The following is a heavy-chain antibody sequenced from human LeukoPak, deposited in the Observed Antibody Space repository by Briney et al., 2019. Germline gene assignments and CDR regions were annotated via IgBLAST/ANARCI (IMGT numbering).Heavy chain of an antibody. Sequence: GGSLRLSCAASGFTFSSYAMHWVRQAPGKGLEWVAVISYDGSNKYYADSVKGRFTISRDNSKNTLYLQMNSLRAEDTAVYYCAKDYGSGDLGQGTLVTVSS. CDR2: ISYDGSNK. J-gene: IGHJ4*02. CDR3: AKDYGSGD. CDR1: GFTFSSYA. V-gene: IGHV3-30*04. D-gene: IGHD3-10*01.